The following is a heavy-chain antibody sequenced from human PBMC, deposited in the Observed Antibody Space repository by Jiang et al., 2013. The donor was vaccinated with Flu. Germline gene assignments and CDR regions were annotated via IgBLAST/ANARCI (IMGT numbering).Heavy chain of an antibody. D-gene: IGHD4/OR15-4a*01. CDR3: ARPQNSMVAAGSFDV. Sequence: GLVKPSETLSLTCTVSGVSIKTSGFFWGWIRQSPGKGLEWIGSVFPGNTFYNPSFKSRVFMSGDSSENQVSLSLRSVTAEDTGVYYCARPQNSMVAAGSFDVWGPGTMVTVS. J-gene: IGHJ3*01. CDR2: VFPGNT. V-gene: IGHV4-39*01. CDR1: GVSIKTSGFF.